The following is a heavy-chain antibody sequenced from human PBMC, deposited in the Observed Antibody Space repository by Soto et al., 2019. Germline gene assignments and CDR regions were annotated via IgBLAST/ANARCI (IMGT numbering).Heavy chain of an antibody. J-gene: IGHJ6*02. CDR2: ISYDGSNK. V-gene: IGHV3-30*18. CDR3: TKARTIFGVVIPGMEV. D-gene: IGHD3-3*01. Sequence: QVQLVESGGGVVQPGRSLRLSCAASGFTFTSYGMHWVRQAPGKGLEWVAVISYDGSNKYYADSVKGRFTISRDNSKNTMYLPINSLRAEDTAVYYCTKARTIFGVVIPGMEVWGQGTTVTVCS. CDR1: GFTFTSYG.